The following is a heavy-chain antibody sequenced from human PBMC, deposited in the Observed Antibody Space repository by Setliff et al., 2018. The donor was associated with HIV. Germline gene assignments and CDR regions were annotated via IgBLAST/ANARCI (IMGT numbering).Heavy chain of an antibody. CDR2: IYHSGST. Sequence: SETLSLTCTVSGGSVSSSTTYYWGWIRQPPGKGLEWIASIYHSGSTYYNPSLKSRVIISVDTSKNQFSLKLNSVTAADTAIYYCARAGMGALRSLFDYWGQGTLVTVSS. J-gene: IGHJ4*02. V-gene: IGHV4-39*07. D-gene: IGHD1-26*01. CDR3: ARAGMGALRSLFDY. CDR1: GGSVSSSTTYY.